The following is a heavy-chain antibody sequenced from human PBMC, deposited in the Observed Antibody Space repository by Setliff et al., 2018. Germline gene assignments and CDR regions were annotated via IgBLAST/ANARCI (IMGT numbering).Heavy chain of an antibody. J-gene: IGHJ3*02. D-gene: IGHD2-2*03. V-gene: IGHV4-4*07. CDR1: GGSIRGYY. CDR2: VSSRGNT. Sequence: PSETLSLTCNVSGGSIRGYYWSWIRQTAGNGLEWIGHVSSRGNTNYNPSLKSRVTISIDTSSKHFSLILTSVTAADTAVYYCARDPGYPSGVAGGFDTWGQGTTVTVSS. CDR3: ARDPGYPSGVAGGFDT.